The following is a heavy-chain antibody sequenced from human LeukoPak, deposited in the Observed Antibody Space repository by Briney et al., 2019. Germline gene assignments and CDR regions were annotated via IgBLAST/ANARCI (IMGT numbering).Heavy chain of an antibody. CDR1: GFTFSNFG. V-gene: IGHV3-30*18. CDR3: AKDFRRWSFFNALDI. J-gene: IGHJ3*02. Sequence: GGSLRLSCAASGFTFSNFGMHWIRQAPGKGLEWVAVISYDGSNKYWGDSVKGRFTISRDNSKNTLYLQMNSLRAEDTAVYYCAKDFRRWSFFNALDIWGQGTMVTVSS. CDR2: ISYDGSNK. D-gene: IGHD4-23*01.